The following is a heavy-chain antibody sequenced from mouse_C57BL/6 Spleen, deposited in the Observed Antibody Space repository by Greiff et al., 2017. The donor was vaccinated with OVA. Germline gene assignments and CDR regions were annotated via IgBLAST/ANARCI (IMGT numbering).Heavy chain of an antibody. D-gene: IGHD2-4*01. CDR1: GYTFTSYW. J-gene: IGHJ1*03. CDR3: ARRNYDYPDWYFDV. V-gene: IGHV1-50*01. CDR2: IDPSDSYT. Sequence: QVQLQQPGAELVKPGASVKLSCKASGYTFTSYWMQWVKQRPGQGLEWIGEIDPSDSYTNYNQKFKGKATLTVDTSSSTAYMQRSSLTSEDSAVYYCARRNYDYPDWYFDVWGTGTTVTVSS.